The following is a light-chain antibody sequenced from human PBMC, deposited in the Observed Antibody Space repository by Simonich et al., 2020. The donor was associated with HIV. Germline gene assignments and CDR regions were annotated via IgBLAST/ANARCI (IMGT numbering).Light chain of an antibody. Sequence: NFMLTQPHSVSESPGKTVTISCTRSSCRIASNYVQWYQQRPGSAPTTVIYEDNQRPPGVPERFSGSIDSSSNSASRTSSGLKTEDEADYYCQSYDSSNWVFGGGTKLTVL. V-gene: IGLV6-57*03. CDR3: QSYDSSNWV. CDR1: SCRIASNY. CDR2: EDN. J-gene: IGLJ3*02.